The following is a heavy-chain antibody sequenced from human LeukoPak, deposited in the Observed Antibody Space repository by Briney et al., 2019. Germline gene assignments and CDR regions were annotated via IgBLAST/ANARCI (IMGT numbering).Heavy chain of an antibody. CDR2: IYSGGST. V-gene: IGHV3-66*01. CDR1: GFTVSSNY. D-gene: IGHD3-22*01. Sequence: GGSLRLSCAASGFTVSSNYMSWVRQAPGKGLEWVSGIYSGGSTHYADSVKGRFTISRDNSKNTLYLQMSSLRAEDTAVYYCARGYYYDSSSYFTDAFHIWDQGTMVTVSS. J-gene: IGHJ3*02. CDR3: ARGYYYDSSSYFTDAFHI.